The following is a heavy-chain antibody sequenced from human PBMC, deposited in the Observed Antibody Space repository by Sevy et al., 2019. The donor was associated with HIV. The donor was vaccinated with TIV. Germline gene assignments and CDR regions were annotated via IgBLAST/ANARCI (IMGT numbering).Heavy chain of an antibody. CDR2: IKSKTDGGTT. Sequence: GGSLRVSCAASGFTFSNAWMSWVRQAPGKGLEWVGRIKSKTDGGTTDYAAPVKGRFTISRDDSKNTLYLQMNSLKTEDTAVYYCTREVPAAISWFDPWGQGTLVTVSS. D-gene: IGHD2-2*02. J-gene: IGHJ5*02. CDR3: TREVPAAISWFDP. V-gene: IGHV3-15*01. CDR1: GFTFSNAW.